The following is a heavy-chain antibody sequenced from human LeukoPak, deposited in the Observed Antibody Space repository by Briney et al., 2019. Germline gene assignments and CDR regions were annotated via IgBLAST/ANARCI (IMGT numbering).Heavy chain of an antibody. D-gene: IGHD6-13*01. CDR2: ISSSSSYI. J-gene: IGHJ6*04. Sequence: GGSLRLSCAASGFTFSSYSMNWVRQAPGKGLEWVSSISSSSSYIYYADSVKGRFTISRDNAKNSLYLQMNSLRAEDTAVCYCARDRPHSSSWFPSVYYYGMDVWGKGTTVTVSS. V-gene: IGHV3-21*01. CDR3: ARDRPHSSSWFPSVYYYGMDV. CDR1: GFTFSSYS.